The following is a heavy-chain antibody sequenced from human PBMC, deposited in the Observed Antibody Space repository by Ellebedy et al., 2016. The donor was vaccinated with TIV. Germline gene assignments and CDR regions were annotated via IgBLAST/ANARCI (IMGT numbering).Heavy chain of an antibody. D-gene: IGHD4-23*01. V-gene: IGHV3-7*01. CDR1: RFTFSSYC. CDR3: TREARWGNWYFDL. CDR2: IKQDGSEK. J-gene: IGHJ2*01. Sequence: GESLKISCAASRFTFSSYCMSWVRQAPGKGLEWVANIKQDGSEKYYVDSVKGRFTISRDNAKNSLYLQMNSLSPDDTAVYYCTREARWGNWYFDLWGRGTLVAVST.